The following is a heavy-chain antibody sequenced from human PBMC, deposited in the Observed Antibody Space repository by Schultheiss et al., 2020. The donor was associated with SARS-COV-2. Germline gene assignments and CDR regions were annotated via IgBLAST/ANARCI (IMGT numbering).Heavy chain of an antibody. V-gene: IGHV4-34*01. CDR3: ARRRQWLTY. Sequence: SETLSLTCTVSGGSISSYYWSWIRQPPGKGLEWIGEINHSGSTNYNPSLKSRVTISVDTSKNQFSLKLSSVTAADTAVYYCARRRQWLTYWGQGTLVTVSS. J-gene: IGHJ4*02. CDR2: INHSGST. CDR1: GGSISSYY. D-gene: IGHD6-19*01.